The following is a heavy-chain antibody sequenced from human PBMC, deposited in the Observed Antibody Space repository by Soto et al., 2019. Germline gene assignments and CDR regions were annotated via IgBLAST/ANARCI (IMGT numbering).Heavy chain of an antibody. CDR1: GGSISSYY. Sequence: SETLSLTCTVSGGSISSYYWSWIRQHPGKGLEWIGYIYYSGSTNYNPSLKSRVTISVDTSKNQFSLKLSSVTAADTAVYYCARACSSNSCYDVFDYWGQGTLVTVSS. CDR3: ARACSSNSCYDVFDY. V-gene: IGHV4-59*01. CDR2: IYYSGST. J-gene: IGHJ4*02. D-gene: IGHD2-2*01.